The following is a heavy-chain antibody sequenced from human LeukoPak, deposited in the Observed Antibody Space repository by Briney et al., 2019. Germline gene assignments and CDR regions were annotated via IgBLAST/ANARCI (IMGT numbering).Heavy chain of an antibody. Sequence: PSETLSLTCTVSGGPISSSSYYWGWIRQPPGKGLEWIGTIYYGGSTYSSPSLESRVTISVDTSKNQFSLKLSSVTAADTAVYYCAGRYGGYGSPTRDWGQGTLVTVSS. V-gene: IGHV4-39*01. D-gene: IGHD5-12*01. J-gene: IGHJ4*02. CDR2: IYYGGST. CDR1: GGPISSSSYY. CDR3: AGRYGGYGSPTRD.